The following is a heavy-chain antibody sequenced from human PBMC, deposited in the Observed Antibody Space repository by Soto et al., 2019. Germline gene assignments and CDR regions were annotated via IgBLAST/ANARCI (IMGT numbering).Heavy chain of an antibody. CDR3: AKGDYNNFLDY. J-gene: IGHJ4*02. CDR2: IFHDGSYK. CDR1: GFTFSAYG. D-gene: IGHD4-4*01. V-gene: IGHV3-30*18. Sequence: QVQLVESGGGVVQPGRSLRLSCAASGFTFSAYGMHWVRQAPGKGLEWVAVIFHDGSYKYYGDSVKGRFTISRDNSKNTLYLQMNSVRGDDTAVYYCAKGDYNNFLDYWGQGTLVTVSS.